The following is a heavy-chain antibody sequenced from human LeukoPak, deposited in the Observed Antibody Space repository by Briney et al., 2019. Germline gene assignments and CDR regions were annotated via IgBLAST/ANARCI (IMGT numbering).Heavy chain of an antibody. D-gene: IGHD3-3*01. J-gene: IGHJ4*02. V-gene: IGHV1-18*01. Sequence: GASVKVSCKASGYTFTSYGISWVRQAPGQGLEWMGWISAYNGNTNYAQKLQGRVTMTTDTSTSTAYMELRSLRSDDTAVYYCARDGIEVLRFLEWSLDCWGQGTLVTVSS. CDR1: GYTFTSYG. CDR3: ARDGIEVLRFLEWSLDC. CDR2: ISAYNGNT.